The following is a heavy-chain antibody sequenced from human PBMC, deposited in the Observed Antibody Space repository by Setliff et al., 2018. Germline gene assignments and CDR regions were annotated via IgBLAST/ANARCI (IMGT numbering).Heavy chain of an antibody. V-gene: IGHV1-69*16. J-gene: IGHJ3*02. Sequence: SVKVSCKASGGTFSSYTISWVRQAPGQGLEWMGRIIPILGIANYAQKFQGRVTITTDESTSTAYMELSSLRSEDTAVYYCARGGNPPYDAFDIWGQGTMVTVSS. CDR2: IIPILGIA. CDR3: ARGGNPPYDAFDI. CDR1: GGTFSSYT. D-gene: IGHD2-15*01.